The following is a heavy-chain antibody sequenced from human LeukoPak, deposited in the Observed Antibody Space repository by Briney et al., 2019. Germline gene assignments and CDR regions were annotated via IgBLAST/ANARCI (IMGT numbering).Heavy chain of an antibody. CDR1: GGSISSYY. CDR3: AREYLYSGSIDY. D-gene: IGHD1-26*01. V-gene: IGHV4-4*07. J-gene: IGHJ4*02. CDR2: IYTSGST. Sequence: MPPETLSLTCTVSGGSISSYYWSWIRQPAGKGLEWIGRIYTSGSTNYNPSLKSRVTMSVDTSKNQFSLKLSSVTAADTAVYYCAREYLYSGSIDYWGQGTLVTVSS.